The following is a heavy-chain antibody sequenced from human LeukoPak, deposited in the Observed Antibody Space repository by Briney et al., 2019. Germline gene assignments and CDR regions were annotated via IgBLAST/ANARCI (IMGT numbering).Heavy chain of an antibody. CDR1: GFTFSSYS. Sequence: GGSLRLSCAASGFTFSSYSMNWVRQAPGKGLEWVSSISSSSSYIYYADSVKGRFTISRDNAKNSLYLQMNSLRAEDTAVYYCARGLYYYDSSGYQAYWGQGTLVTVSS. CDR3: ARGLYYYDSSGYQAY. D-gene: IGHD3-22*01. V-gene: IGHV3-21*01. J-gene: IGHJ4*02. CDR2: ISSSSSYI.